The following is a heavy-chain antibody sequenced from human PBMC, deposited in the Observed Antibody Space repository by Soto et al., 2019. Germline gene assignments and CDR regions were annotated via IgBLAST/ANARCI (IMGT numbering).Heavy chain of an antibody. V-gene: IGHV3-23*01. D-gene: IGHD3-16*01. CDR2: ISDSGGRT. CDR3: ASPGGSADH. Sequence: EVQLLESGGGLVQPGESLRLSCAVSGFTFSRYAMSWVRQAPGKGLEWVSAISDSGGRTYYADSVKGRFTISRDNSKNTLYLQMNRLRAEDTAVSYCASPGGSADHWGQGTLVTVSP. CDR1: GFTFSRYA. J-gene: IGHJ4*02.